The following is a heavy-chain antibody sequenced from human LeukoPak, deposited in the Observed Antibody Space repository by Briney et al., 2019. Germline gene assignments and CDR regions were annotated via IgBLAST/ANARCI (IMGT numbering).Heavy chain of an antibody. CDR2: INWNSGTR. Sequence: GGSLRLSCAASGFTFDDFAMHWVRQAPGKGLEWVSGINWNSGTRAYADSVKGRFTISRDNAKNSLYLQMNSLRAEDTALYYCAKETQLPYFDYWGQGTLVSVSS. V-gene: IGHV3-9*01. CDR1: GFTFDDFA. D-gene: IGHD2-2*01. CDR3: AKETQLPYFDY. J-gene: IGHJ4*02.